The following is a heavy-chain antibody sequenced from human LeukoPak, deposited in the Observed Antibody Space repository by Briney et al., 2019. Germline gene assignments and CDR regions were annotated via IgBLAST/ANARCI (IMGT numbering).Heavy chain of an antibody. CDR1: GGSFSGYY. V-gene: IGHV4-34*01. CDR2: INHSGST. CDR3: ARGNRFRGMDV. J-gene: IGHJ6*02. Sequence: SETLSLTCAVYGGSFSGYYWSWICQPPGRGLEWIGEINHSGSTNYNPSLKSRVTISVDTSKNQFSLKLSSVTAADTAVYYCARGNRFRGMDVWGQGTTVTVSS.